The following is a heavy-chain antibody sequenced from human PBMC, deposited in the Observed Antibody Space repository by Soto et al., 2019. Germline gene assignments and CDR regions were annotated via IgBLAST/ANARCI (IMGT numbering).Heavy chain of an antibody. Sequence: EVQLLESGGGLVQPGGSLRLSCAASGFTFSSYAMSWVRQAPGKGLEWVSAISGSGGNTYYADSVKGRFTISRDNSKNTLYLQMNSLRAEDTAVYYCAKRMDIVVVVAATGAFDIWGQGTMVTVYS. CDR1: GFTFSSYA. CDR2: ISGSGGNT. D-gene: IGHD2-15*01. J-gene: IGHJ3*02. CDR3: AKRMDIVVVVAATGAFDI. V-gene: IGHV3-23*01.